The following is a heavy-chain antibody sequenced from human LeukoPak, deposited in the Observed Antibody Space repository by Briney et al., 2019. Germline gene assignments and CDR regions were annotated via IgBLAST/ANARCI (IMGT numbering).Heavy chain of an antibody. V-gene: IGHV1-2*02. CDR2: INPNSGGT. CDR3: ARDRVVVVPAADDYYYGMDV. CDR1: GYTFTGYY. D-gene: IGHD2-2*01. J-gene: IGHJ6*02. Sequence: PMASVKVSCKASGYTFTGYYMHWVRQAPGQGLEWMGWINPNSGGTNYAQKFQGRVTITADKSTSTAYMELSSLRSEDTAVYYCARDRVVVVPAADDYYYGMDVWGQGTTVTVSS.